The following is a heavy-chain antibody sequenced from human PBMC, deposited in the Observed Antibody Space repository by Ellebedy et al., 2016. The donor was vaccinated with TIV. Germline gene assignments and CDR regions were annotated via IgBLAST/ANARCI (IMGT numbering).Heavy chain of an antibody. CDR3: ARNPPTYNWVDS. CDR1: GGSLSRSSYY. J-gene: IGHJ5*01. Sequence: PSETLSLTCTVSGGSLSRSSYYWGWFRQPPGKGLEWIGNFYYSGDTDYNPSLKSRVTISVDTSNNQFSLKVRSVTAADTAVYYCARNPPTYNWVDSWGQGTLVTVSS. CDR2: FYYSGDT. V-gene: IGHV4-39*01.